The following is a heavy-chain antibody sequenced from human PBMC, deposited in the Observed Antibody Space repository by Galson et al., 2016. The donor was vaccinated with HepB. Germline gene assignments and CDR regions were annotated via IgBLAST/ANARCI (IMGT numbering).Heavy chain of an antibody. CDR1: RGSVTNTNSY. D-gene: IGHD1-26*01. J-gene: IGHJ4*02. Sequence: SETLSLTCTVSRGSVTNTNSYWGWIRQSPGKGLEWIGSIYYSGFTYYNKSLKSRVTISIATSENQFSLNLGSVTAADTAVYYCARHPLVETVDYFDDWGQGALVTVSS. V-gene: IGHV4-39*01. CDR2: IYYSGFT. CDR3: ARHPLVETVDYFDD.